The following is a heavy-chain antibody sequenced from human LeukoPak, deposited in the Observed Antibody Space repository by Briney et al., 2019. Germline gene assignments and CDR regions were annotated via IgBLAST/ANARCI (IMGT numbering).Heavy chain of an antibody. CDR2: IKQDGSEK. V-gene: IGHV3-7*01. Sequence: GGSLRLSCAPSGFTFTSYWMGWVRQSPVKGLEWVANIKQDGSEKYYVDSVKGRFTISRDNAKNSLYLQMNSLRAEDTAVYYCATVKLDYWGQGTLVTVSS. CDR3: ATVKLDY. J-gene: IGHJ4*02. CDR1: GFTFTSYW.